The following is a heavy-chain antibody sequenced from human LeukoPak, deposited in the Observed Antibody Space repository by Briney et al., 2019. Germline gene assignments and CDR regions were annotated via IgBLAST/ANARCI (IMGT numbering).Heavy chain of an antibody. V-gene: IGHV3-11*01. J-gene: IGHJ4*02. D-gene: IGHD6-19*01. CDR2: ISSSGSTI. Sequence: GGSLRLSCAASGFTFSDYYMSWIRQAPGKGLEWVSYISSSGSTIYYADSVKGRFTISRDNSKNTLYLQMNSLRAEDTAVYYCAKDPPGIAVAGNFDYWGQGTLVTVSS. CDR3: AKDPPGIAVAGNFDY. CDR1: GFTFSDYY.